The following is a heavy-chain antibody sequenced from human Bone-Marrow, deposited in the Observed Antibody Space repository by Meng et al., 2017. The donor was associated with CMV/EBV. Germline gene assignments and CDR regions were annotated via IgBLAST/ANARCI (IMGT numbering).Heavy chain of an antibody. J-gene: IGHJ6*02. Sequence: GGSLRLSCAASGFTFSSYSMNWVRQAPGKGLEWVSSISSSSSYIYYADSVKGRFTISRDNAKNSLYLQMNSLRAEDTAVYYCAKERITGTTDYYGMDVWGQGTTVTVSS. D-gene: IGHD1-7*01. CDR3: AKERITGTTDYYGMDV. V-gene: IGHV3-21*01. CDR1: GFTFSSYS. CDR2: ISSSSSYI.